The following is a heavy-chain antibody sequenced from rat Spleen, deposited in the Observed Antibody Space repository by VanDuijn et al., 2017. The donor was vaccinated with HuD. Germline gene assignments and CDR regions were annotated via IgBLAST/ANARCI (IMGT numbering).Heavy chain of an antibody. CDR2: ISSSSATI. J-gene: IGHJ3*01. CDR1: GFTFSDYG. D-gene: IGHD1-10*01. Sequence: EVQLVESGGGLMQPGRSLKLSCAASGFTFSDYGMTLIRQAPGKGLEWVAYISSSSATIYYADTVKGRFTISRDNAKNTLYLQLSSLRSEDTAVYFCARRGNYAFVYWGQGTLVTVSS. CDR3: ARRGNYAFVY. V-gene: IGHV5-34*01.